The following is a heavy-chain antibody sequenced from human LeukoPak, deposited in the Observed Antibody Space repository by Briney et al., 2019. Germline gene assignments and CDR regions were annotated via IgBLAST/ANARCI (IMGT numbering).Heavy chain of an antibody. Sequence: GASVKVSCKASGYSFTSYGLSWVRQAPGQGLEWMGWISGHGGNTNYAQKFQGRVTMTTDTSTSTAYLELRSLRSDDTAVYYCARASRGNSDFDYWGQGTLVTVSS. CDR2: ISGHGGNT. V-gene: IGHV1-18*01. CDR1: GYSFTSYG. CDR3: ARASRGNSDFDY. J-gene: IGHJ4*02. D-gene: IGHD4-23*01.